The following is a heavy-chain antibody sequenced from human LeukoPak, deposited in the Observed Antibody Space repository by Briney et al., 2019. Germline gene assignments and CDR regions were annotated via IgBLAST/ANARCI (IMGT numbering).Heavy chain of an antibody. Sequence: PSETLSLTCAVYGGSFSGYYWSWIRQPPGKGLEWIGEMNHSGSTNYNPSLKSRVTISVDTSKNQFSLRVRSMTAADTAVYYCARVPGVYYDILTGYGSGWFDPWGQGTLVTVPS. J-gene: IGHJ5*02. CDR1: GGSFSGYY. D-gene: IGHD3-9*01. V-gene: IGHV4-34*01. CDR2: MNHSGST. CDR3: ARVPGVYYDILTGYGSGWFDP.